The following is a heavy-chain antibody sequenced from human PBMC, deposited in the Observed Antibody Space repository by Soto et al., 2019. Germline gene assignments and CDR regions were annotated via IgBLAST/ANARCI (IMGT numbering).Heavy chain of an antibody. J-gene: IGHJ2*01. CDR2: ISAYNGNT. CDR1: GYTFTSYG. Sequence: ASVKVSCKASGYTFTSYGISWVRQAPGQGLEWMGWISAYNGNTNYAQKLQGRVTMTTDTSTSTAYMELRSLRSDDTAVYYCARVSPYYYGSGSSGHFDLWGRGTLVTSPQ. V-gene: IGHV1-18*01. CDR3: ARVSPYYYGSGSSGHFDL. D-gene: IGHD3-10*01.